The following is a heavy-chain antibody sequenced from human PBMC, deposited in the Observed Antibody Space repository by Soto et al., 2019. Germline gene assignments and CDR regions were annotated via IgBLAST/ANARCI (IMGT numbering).Heavy chain of an antibody. V-gene: IGHV3-30-3*01. Sequence: QVQLVESGGGVVQPGRSLRLSCAASGFTFSSYAMHWVRQAPGKGLEWVALISFDGSYKYYADSVKGRFTISRDNSRNTVYLQMSSLRAEDTAVYYCARRGLEAADTGSGQDYFVYWGQGPKVTVSS. CDR1: GFTFSSYA. CDR3: ARRGLEAADTGSGQDYFVY. J-gene: IGHJ4*02. D-gene: IGHD6-13*01. CDR2: ISFDGSYK.